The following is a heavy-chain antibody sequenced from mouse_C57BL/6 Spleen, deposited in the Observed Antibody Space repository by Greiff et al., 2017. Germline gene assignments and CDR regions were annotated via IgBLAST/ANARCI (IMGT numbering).Heavy chain of an antibody. CDR2: IYPGSGST. D-gene: IGHD1-1*01. Sequence: QVQLKQPGAELVKPGASVKMSCKASGYTFTSYWITWVKQRPGQGLEWIGDIYPGSGSTNYNEKFKSKATLTVDTSSRTAYMQLSSLTSEDSAVYYCARGMRDYYGAYYFDYWGQGTTLTVSS. CDR1: GYTFTSYW. J-gene: IGHJ2*01. V-gene: IGHV1-55*01. CDR3: ARGMRDYYGAYYFDY.